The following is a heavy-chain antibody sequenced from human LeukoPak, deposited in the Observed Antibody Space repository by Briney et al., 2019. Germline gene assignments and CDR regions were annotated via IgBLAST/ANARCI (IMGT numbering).Heavy chain of an antibody. V-gene: IGHV3-48*04. Sequence: PGGSLRLSCAASGFTFSSYSMNWVRQAPGKGLEWVSYISSSSSTIYYADSVKGRFTISRDNAKNSLYLQMNSLRAEDTAVYYCANSFIVVVPAAPLQHWGQGTLVTVSS. CDR1: GFTFSSYS. CDR2: ISSSSSTI. CDR3: ANSFIVVVPAAPLQH. D-gene: IGHD2-2*01. J-gene: IGHJ1*01.